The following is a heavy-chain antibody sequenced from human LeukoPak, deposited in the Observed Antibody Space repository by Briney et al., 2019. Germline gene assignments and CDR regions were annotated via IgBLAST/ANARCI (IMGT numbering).Heavy chain of an antibody. J-gene: IGHJ4*02. V-gene: IGHV3-30*02. CDR2: IRYDGSNT. CDR3: TKGDRALYYGFSSFDY. CDR1: GFIFSSYG. Sequence: PGESLKISCAASGFIFSSYGMHWVRQAPGKGLEWVTFIRYDGSNTYYADSMKGRFTVSRDNSKNTLYLQMNSLRAEDTAVYYCTKGDRALYYGFSSFDYWGQGTLVTVSS. D-gene: IGHD3-10*01.